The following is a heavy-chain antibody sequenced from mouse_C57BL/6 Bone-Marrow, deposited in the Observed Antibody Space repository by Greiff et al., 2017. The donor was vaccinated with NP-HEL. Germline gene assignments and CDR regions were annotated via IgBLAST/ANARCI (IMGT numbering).Heavy chain of an antibody. CDR3: TRDDYYGSETWFAY. V-gene: IGHV5-9-1*02. J-gene: IGHJ3*01. CDR1: GFTFSSYA. D-gene: IGHD1-1*01. CDR2: ISSGGDYI. Sequence: EVKLQESGEGLVKPGGSLKLSCAASGFTFSSYAMSWVRQTPEKRLEWVAYISSGGDYIYYADTVKGRFTISRDNARNTLYLQMSSLKSEDTAMYYCTRDDYYGSETWFAYWGQGTLVTVSA.